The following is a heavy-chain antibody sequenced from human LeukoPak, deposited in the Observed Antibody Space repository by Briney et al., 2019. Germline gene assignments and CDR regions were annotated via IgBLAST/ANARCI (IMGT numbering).Heavy chain of an antibody. D-gene: IGHD2-2*01. CDR1: GFTFSSYW. CDR3: ARDSTTPRYCSSTSCYGDYFDY. J-gene: IGHJ4*02. CDR2: IASDGSST. V-gene: IGHV3-74*01. Sequence: GGSLRLSCAASGFTFSSYWMNWVRQAPGKGLVWVSRIASDGSSTTYADSVKGRFTISRDNSKNTLYLQMNSLRAEDTAVYYCARDSTTPRYCSSTSCYGDYFDYWGQGTLVTVSS.